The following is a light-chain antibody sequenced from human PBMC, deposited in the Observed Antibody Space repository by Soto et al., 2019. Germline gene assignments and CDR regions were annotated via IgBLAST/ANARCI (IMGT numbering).Light chain of an antibody. V-gene: IGLV1-51*01. CDR3: GTWDSSLSALVV. CDR1: SSNIGNNY. CDR2: DNN. J-gene: IGLJ2*01. Sequence: QSVLTQPPSVSAAPGQKVTISCSGSSSNIGNNYVSWYQQLPGTAPKLLIYDNNKRPSGIPDRFSGSKSGTSATLGITGLQTGDEADYYCGTWDSSLSALVVFGGGTQLPVL.